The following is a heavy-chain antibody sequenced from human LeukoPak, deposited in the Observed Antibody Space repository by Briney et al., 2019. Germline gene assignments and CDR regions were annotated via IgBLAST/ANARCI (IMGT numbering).Heavy chain of an antibody. Sequence: GESLKISCKGSGYSFTSYWIGWVRQMPGKGLEWLGIIYHGDSDTSYSPSFQGQVTISADKSINTAYLQWSSLKASDTAMYYCARCVDYDSSGYDYWGQGTLVTVSS. CDR2: IYHGDSDT. J-gene: IGHJ4*02. V-gene: IGHV5-51*01. CDR3: ARCVDYDSSGYDY. CDR1: GYSFTSYW. D-gene: IGHD3-22*01.